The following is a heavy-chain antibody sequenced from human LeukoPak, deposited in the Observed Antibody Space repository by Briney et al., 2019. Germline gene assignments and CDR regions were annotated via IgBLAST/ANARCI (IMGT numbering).Heavy chain of an antibody. CDR2: IYAGGGGSA. Sequence: GGSLRLSCAASGFTVTGNDMNWVRQAPGKGLERVSLIYAGGGGSAYYADSVRGRFTGSRDDSKNTLDLQMNSLKPDDTAIYYCLRQGVGSPPRWGQGTLVTVYS. CDR3: LRQGVGSPPR. CDR1: GFTVTGND. V-gene: IGHV3-53*05. J-gene: IGHJ4*02. D-gene: IGHD1-26*01.